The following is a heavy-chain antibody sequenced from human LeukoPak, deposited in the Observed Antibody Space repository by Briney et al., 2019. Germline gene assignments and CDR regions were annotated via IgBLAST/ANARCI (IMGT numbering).Heavy chain of an antibody. CDR3: ARLVTPPPTDAFDI. CDR2: INHSGST. CDR1: GGSFSGYY. V-gene: IGHV4-34*01. D-gene: IGHD6-6*01. Sequence: SETLSLTCAVYGGSFSGYYWSWIRQPPGKGLEWIGEINHSGSTNYNPSLKSRVTILVDTSKNQFSLKLSSVTAADTAVYYCARLVTPPPTDAFDIWGQGTMVTVSS. J-gene: IGHJ3*02.